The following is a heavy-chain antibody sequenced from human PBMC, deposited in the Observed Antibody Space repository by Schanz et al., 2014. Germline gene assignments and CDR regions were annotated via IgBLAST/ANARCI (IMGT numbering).Heavy chain of an antibody. J-gene: IGHJ6*02. D-gene: IGHD3-10*01. CDR2: ISGGGGTT. V-gene: IGHV3-23*04. CDR3: AKDGPGGSGSYSADGDMDV. CDR1: GFTFSSYA. Sequence: EVQLVESGGGLVQPGGSLRLSCAASGFTFSSYAMTWVRQAPGMGLEWVSAISGGGGTTSYTDSVKGRFTISRDNSKSTLYLRMNSLRAEDTAVYYCAKDGPGGSGSYSADGDMDVWGQGTTVTVSS.